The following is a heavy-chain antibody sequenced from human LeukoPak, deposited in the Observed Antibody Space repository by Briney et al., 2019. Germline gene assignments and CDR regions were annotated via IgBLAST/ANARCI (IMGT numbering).Heavy chain of an antibody. J-gene: IGHJ4*02. Sequence: GGSLRLSCAASGFTFSSYWMHWVRQAPGKGLGWVSRINSDGSSTAYADSVKGRFTTSRDNAKNTLYLQMNSLRAEDTAVYYCASAGHDYSGDFFDYWGQGTLVTVSS. CDR2: INSDGSST. V-gene: IGHV3-74*01. CDR1: GFTFSSYW. D-gene: IGHD4-23*01. CDR3: ASAGHDYSGDFFDY.